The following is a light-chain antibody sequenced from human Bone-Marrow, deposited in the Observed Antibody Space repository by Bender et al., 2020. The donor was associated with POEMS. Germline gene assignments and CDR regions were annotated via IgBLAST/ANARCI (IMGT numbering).Light chain of an antibody. CDR2: QVT. J-gene: IGLJ1*01. CDR1: GGDVGGYHY. CDR3: SSHTTTNTLV. Sequence: QSALTQPASVSGSPGQSITISCTGTGGDVGGYHYVSWYQQHPGQGPKLLIYQVTYRPSGISSRFSGSKSGNTASLTISGLQAEDEADYYCSSHTTTNTLVFGSGTKVSVL. V-gene: IGLV2-14*01.